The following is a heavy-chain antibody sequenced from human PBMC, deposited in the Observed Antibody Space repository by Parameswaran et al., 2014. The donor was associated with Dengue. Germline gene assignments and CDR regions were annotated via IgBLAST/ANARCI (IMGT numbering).Heavy chain of an antibody. V-gene: IGHV4-34*01. CDR3: ARGRRVTLRLYYYYYMDV. J-gene: IGHJ6*03. Sequence: WIRSPQEGLEWIGEINHSGSTNYNPSLKSRVTISVDTSKNQFSLKLSSVTAADTAVYYCARGRRVTLRLYYYYYMDVWGKGTTVTVSS. D-gene: IGHD2-21*02. CDR2: INHSGST.